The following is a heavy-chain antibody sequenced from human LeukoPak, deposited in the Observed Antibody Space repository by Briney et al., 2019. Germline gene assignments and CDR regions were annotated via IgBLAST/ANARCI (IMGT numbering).Heavy chain of an antibody. CDR3: ARVSLVRGAPDYYFDY. V-gene: IGHV3-53*01. Sequence: PGGSLRLSCAASGFTVGTNYMSWVRQAPGKGLEWVSLIYSGSSTYYANSVKGRFTISRDNSKNTVYLQMNSLRAEDTAVYYCARVSLVRGAPDYYFDYWGQGTLVTVSS. CDR2: IYSGSST. J-gene: IGHJ4*02. D-gene: IGHD3-10*01. CDR1: GFTVGTNY.